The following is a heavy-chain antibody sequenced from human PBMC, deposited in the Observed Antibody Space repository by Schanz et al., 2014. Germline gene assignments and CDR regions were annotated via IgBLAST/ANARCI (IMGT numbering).Heavy chain of an antibody. D-gene: IGHD1-20*01. Sequence: EVQLVESGGDLVQPGRSLRLSCAASGFTFDEYGMHWVRQAPGKGLEWVSGISGSGETTYYADSVKGRFTISRDNSKNALYLQMNSLRAEDTAVYYCARRITGTHHNPYYHGMDVWGQGTTVTVSS. CDR3: ARRITGTHHNPYYHGMDV. J-gene: IGHJ6*02. V-gene: IGHV3-23*04. CDR1: GFTFDEYG. CDR2: ISGSGETT.